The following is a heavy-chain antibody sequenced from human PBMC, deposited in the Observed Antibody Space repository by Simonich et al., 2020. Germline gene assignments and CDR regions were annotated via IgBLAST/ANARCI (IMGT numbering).Heavy chain of an antibody. D-gene: IGHD6-6*01. J-gene: IGHJ6*03. CDR2: INPNSGGA. CDR3: ARDRAARYYYYYYMDV. Sequence: QVQLVQSGAEVKKPGASVKVSCKASGYTFTGYYMHWVRQAPGQGLEWMGWINPNSGGANYAQKFQGRGTMPRDTSISTAYMERSRLRSDDTAVYYCARDRAARYYYYYYMDVWGKGTTVTVSS. CDR1: GYTFTGYY. V-gene: IGHV1-2*02.